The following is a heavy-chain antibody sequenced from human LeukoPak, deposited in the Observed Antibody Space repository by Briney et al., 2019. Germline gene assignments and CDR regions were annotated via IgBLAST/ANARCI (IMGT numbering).Heavy chain of an antibody. CDR3: AKGNWRYFDY. D-gene: IGHD1-1*01. V-gene: IGHV3-23*01. Sequence: SGGSLRLSCAASGVTFSTYVMSWVRQAPGKGLEWVSAISGSGGSTYYADPVKGRFTISRDNSKNTLYLQMNSLGADNTAVYYCAKGNWRYFDYWGQGTLVTVSS. J-gene: IGHJ4*02. CDR2: ISGSGGST. CDR1: GVTFSTYV.